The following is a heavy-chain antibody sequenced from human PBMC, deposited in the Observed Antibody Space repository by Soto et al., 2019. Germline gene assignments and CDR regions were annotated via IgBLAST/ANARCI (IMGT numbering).Heavy chain of an antibody. Sequence: PXGSLRLSCSASGFTFSSYSMNWVRQAPGKGLEWVSSISSSSSYIYYADSVKGRFTISRDNAKNSLYLQMNSLRAEDTAVYYCARDTLNLSPLDYWGQGTLVTVSS. CDR1: GFTFSSYS. J-gene: IGHJ4*02. D-gene: IGHD3-16*02. CDR3: ARDTLNLSPLDY. CDR2: ISSSSSYI. V-gene: IGHV3-21*01.